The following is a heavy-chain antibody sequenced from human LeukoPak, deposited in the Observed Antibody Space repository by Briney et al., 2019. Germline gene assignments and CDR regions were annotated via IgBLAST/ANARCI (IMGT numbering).Heavy chain of an antibody. J-gene: IGHJ4*02. CDR1: GGSISSYY. CDR3: ARCFRQQPYYFDY. D-gene: IGHD6-13*01. Sequence: PSETLFLTCTVSGGSISSYYWSWIRQPPGKGLEWIGYVYYTGNTNYGPSLKSRVTISVDTSKNQFSLKLSSVTAADTALYYCARCFRQQPYYFDYWGQGTLVTVSS. CDR2: VYYTGNT. V-gene: IGHV4-59*01.